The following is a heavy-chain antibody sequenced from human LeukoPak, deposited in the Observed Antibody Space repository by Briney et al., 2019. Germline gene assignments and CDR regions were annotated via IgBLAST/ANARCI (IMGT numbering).Heavy chain of an antibody. D-gene: IGHD2-2*01. CDR3: VRSRFTTSSFDY. V-gene: IGHV3-74*03. CDR2: INSDESVT. Sequence: PGGSLRLSCAAPGFTFSSSWMQWVRQAPGQGLVWVSRINSDESVTTYTNSVKGRFTISRDNAKNTLYLQMNSLRAEDTAMYYCVRSRFTTSSFDYWGQGTLVTVSS. J-gene: IGHJ4*02. CDR1: GFTFSSSW.